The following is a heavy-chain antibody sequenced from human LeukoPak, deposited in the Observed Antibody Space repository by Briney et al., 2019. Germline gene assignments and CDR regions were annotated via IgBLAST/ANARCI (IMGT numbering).Heavy chain of an antibody. CDR3: ARSRVWSDYWGYFDY. D-gene: IGHD3-3*01. CDR2: IYHSGST. J-gene: IGHJ4*02. V-gene: IGHV4-59*01. Sequence: SETLSLTCTVSGGSIIGYYWNWIRQPPGKGLDWIWYIYHSGSTNYNPSLKSRVTISVDTSKTQISLKLRAVTAADTAVYYCARSRVWSDYWGYFDYWGQGTLVTVSS. CDR1: GGSIIGYY.